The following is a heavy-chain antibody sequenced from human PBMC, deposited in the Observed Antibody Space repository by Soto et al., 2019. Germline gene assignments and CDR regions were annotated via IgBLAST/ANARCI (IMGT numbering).Heavy chain of an antibody. CDR1: GGTFSSYA. CDR3: ARVEALTSYSGSYHY. J-gene: IGHJ4*02. Sequence: QVQLVQSGAEVKKPGSSVKVSCKASGGTFSSYAISWVRQAPGQGLEWMGGIIPIFGTANYAQKFQGRVTITADESTSTAYMELSSQRSEDTAVYYCARVEALTSYSGSYHYWGQGTLVTVSS. D-gene: IGHD1-26*01. V-gene: IGHV1-69*12. CDR2: IIPIFGTA.